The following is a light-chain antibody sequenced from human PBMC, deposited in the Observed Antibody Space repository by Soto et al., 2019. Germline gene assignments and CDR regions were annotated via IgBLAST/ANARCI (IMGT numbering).Light chain of an antibody. CDR2: ETD. CDR1: SSNVAINP. V-gene: IGLV1-44*01. J-gene: IGLJ1*01. Sequence: QSVLTQPPSVSGTPGQRVTISCSGSSSNVAINPVNWYQHLPGAAPRLLIYETDRRSSGVPDRFSASKSGTSASLAISGLTSEDEADDYCEAWDVTLDGLYVFGTGTKLTVL. CDR3: EAWDVTLDGLYV.